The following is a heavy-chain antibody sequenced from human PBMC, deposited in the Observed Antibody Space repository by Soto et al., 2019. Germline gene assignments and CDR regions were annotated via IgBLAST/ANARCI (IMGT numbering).Heavy chain of an antibody. CDR2: IYYSGST. CDR3: ARVEAYYESNGHHRKHFQH. CDR1: GGSISSGGYY. Sequence: SETLSLTCTVSGGSISSGGYYWSWIRQHPGKGLEWIGYIYYSGSTYYNPSLKSRVTISVDTSKNQFSLKLSSVTAADTAVYYCARVEAYYESNGHHRKHFQHWGQGTLVTVSS. J-gene: IGHJ1*01. D-gene: IGHD3-22*01. V-gene: IGHV4-31*03.